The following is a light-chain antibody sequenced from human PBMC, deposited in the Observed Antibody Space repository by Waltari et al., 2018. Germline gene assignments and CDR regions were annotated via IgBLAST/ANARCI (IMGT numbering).Light chain of an antibody. CDR1: DSNIGAGYH. J-gene: IGLJ1*01. CDR2: GNN. CDR3: QSYDIGLSGPYV. Sequence: QSVLTQPPSVSGAPGQRVTISCTGSDSNIGAGYHVHWYHQRPGKAPKLLIHGNNNRPSGVPCRFAASTSGTSASLAITGLQAEDEGDYYCQSYDIGLSGPYVFGSGTEVTVL. V-gene: IGLV1-40*01.